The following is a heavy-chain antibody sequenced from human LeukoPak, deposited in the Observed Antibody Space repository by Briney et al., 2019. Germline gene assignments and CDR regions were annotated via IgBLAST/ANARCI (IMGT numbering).Heavy chain of an antibody. D-gene: IGHD3-10*01. Sequence: PGGSLRLSCAASGFTFSTYGMSWVRQAPGKGLEWGSIIYSGGSTFYADSVKGRFTISRDNSKNTLYLQMNSLRAEDTAVYYCARGRRMVRGVKGSVLDYYYYYMDVWGKGTTVTISS. J-gene: IGHJ6*03. V-gene: IGHV3-53*01. CDR1: GFTFSTYG. CDR3: ARGRRMVRGVKGSVLDYYYYYMDV. CDR2: IYSGGST.